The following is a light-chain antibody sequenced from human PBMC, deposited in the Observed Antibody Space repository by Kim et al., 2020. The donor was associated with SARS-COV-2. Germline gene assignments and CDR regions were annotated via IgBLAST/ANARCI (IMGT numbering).Light chain of an antibody. V-gene: IGLV2-23*02. CDR3: CSYAGTSTFWV. CDR1: SSDIGTYNL. J-gene: IGLJ3*02. CDR2: EVS. Sequence: QSALTQPASVSGSPGQSITISCTGTSSDIGTYNLVSWYQQYPGKAPKLMIYEVSKRPSGVSNRFSGSKSGNTASLTISGLQVEDETDYYCCSYAGTSTFWVFGGGTQLTVL.